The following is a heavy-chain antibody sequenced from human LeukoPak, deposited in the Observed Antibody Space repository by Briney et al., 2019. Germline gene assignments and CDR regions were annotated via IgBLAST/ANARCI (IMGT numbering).Heavy chain of an antibody. V-gene: IGHV3-30-3*01. D-gene: IGHD6-13*01. J-gene: IGHJ4*02. Sequence: GGSLRLSCAASGFTFNNYAMHWVRQAPGKGLEWVAVISFAGSNEYYADSVKGRFTISRDNSKNTLYLQMNSLRAEDTAVYYCARAGIAAAGTGYFDYWGQGTLVTVSS. CDR2: ISFAGSNE. CDR3: ARAGIAAAGTGYFDY. CDR1: GFTFNNYA.